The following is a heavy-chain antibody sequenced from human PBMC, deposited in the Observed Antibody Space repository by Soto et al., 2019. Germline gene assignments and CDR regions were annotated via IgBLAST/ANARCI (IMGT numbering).Heavy chain of an antibody. J-gene: IGHJ4*02. CDR1: GGSISSYY. V-gene: IGHV4-59*12. Sequence: QVQLQESGPGLVKPSETLSLTCTVSGGSISSYYWSWIRQPPGKGLEWIGYNYYSGGTHYNPSLKSRVPRSVDTAKKHFAPKLGSVAAADTGGYYWAGEDRNNPPLYYWGQGTLVTVSS. CDR3: AGEDRNNPPLYY. D-gene: IGHD1-20*01. CDR2: NYYSGGT.